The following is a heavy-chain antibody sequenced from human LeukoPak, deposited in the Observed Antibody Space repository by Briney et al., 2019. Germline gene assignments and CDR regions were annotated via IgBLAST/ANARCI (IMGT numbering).Heavy chain of an antibody. J-gene: IGHJ6*03. CDR3: ARGRRYSGGWYVQHYYMDV. Sequence: PSETLSLTCTVSGGSISSYYWSWIRQPPGKGLEWIGYIYYSGSTNYNPSLKSRVTISVDTSKNQFSLKLSSVTAADTAVYYCARGRRYSGGWYVQHYYMDVWGKGTTVTVSS. CDR1: GGSISSYY. D-gene: IGHD6-19*01. CDR2: IYYSGST. V-gene: IGHV4-59*01.